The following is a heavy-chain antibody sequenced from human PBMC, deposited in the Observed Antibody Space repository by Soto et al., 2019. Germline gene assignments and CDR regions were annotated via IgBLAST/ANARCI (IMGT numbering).Heavy chain of an antibody. Sequence: GGSLRLSCAASGFTVSSNYMSWVRQAPGKGLEWVSVIYSGGSTYYADSVKGRFTISRDNSKNVLYLQMNSLRAEDTAVYYCARTPAGYSSGPLDYWGQGTLVTVSS. CDR1: GFTVSSNY. D-gene: IGHD6-19*01. J-gene: IGHJ4*02. CDR2: IYSGGST. CDR3: ARTPAGYSSGPLDY. V-gene: IGHV3-53*01.